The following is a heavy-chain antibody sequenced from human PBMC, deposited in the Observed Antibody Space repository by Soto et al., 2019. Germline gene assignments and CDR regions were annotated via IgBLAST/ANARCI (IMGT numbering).Heavy chain of an antibody. CDR1: GFTFSDAW. V-gene: IGHV3-15*01. J-gene: IGHJ4*02. Sequence: GGSLRLSCAASGFTFSDAWMSWVRQAPGKGLDWVGRIKSKSDGGTTEYAAPVRGRFTISRDDSKNTLYLQMNSLKTEPTAVYYCSGAESPDTAYFSLYWGQGTPVTVSS. CDR3: SGAESPDTAYFSLY. CDR2: IKSKSDGGTT. D-gene: IGHD1-26*01.